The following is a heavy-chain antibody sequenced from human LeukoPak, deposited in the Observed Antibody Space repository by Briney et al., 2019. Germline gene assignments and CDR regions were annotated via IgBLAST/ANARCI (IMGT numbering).Heavy chain of an antibody. CDR2: ISGTSTI. J-gene: IGHJ4*02. D-gene: IGHD3-10*01. Sequence: GGSLRLSCAASGFTFSSYSMNWVRQAPGKGLEWVSYISGTSTIYYADSVKGRFTISRDNAKNSLSLQMNSLRDEDTAVYYCARARGNDYWGQGTLVTVSS. CDR1: GFTFSSYS. V-gene: IGHV3-48*02. CDR3: ARARGNDY.